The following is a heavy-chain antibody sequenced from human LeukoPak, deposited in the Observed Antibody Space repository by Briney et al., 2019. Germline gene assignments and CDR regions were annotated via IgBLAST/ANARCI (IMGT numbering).Heavy chain of an antibody. CDR3: ARGGHSSGSDYDY. D-gene: IGHD6-19*01. Sequence: SETLSLTCTVSGGSISSSSYYWGWIRQPPGKGLEWIGSIYYSGSTYYNPSLKSRVTISVDTSKNQFSLKLSSVTAADTAVYYCARGGHSSGSDYDYWGQGTLVTVSS. CDR2: IYYSGST. CDR1: GGSISSSSYY. V-gene: IGHV4-39*01. J-gene: IGHJ4*02.